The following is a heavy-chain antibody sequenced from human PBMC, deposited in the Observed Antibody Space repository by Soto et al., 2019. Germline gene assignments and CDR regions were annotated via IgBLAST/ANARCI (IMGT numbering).Heavy chain of an antibody. CDR3: ATRPLLRGAP. CDR1: GFTFSSND. Sequence: EVQLVESGGGLIQPGGSLRLSCEASGFTFSSNDMNWVRQAPGKGLEWVSLIWTSGSTAYADSVKGRFTISRDNSKSALYLHMSSLRAEDTAVYYCATRPLLRGAPWGQGTRVTVPS. CDR2: IWTSGST. J-gene: IGHJ3*01. D-gene: IGHD3-16*01. V-gene: IGHV3-53*01.